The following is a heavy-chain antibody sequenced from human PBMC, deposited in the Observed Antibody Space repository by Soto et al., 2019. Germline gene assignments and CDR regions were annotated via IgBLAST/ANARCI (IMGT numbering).Heavy chain of an antibody. Sequence: LRLSCAASGFTFSSYAMSWVRQAPGKGLEWIGYMYHSGSTYYNPSLKSRVTISIDRSKNQFSLKLSSVTAEDTAVYYCARDHAIAAAGPPLYWGQGTLVTVSS. V-gene: IGHV4-30-2*01. CDR2: MYHSGST. CDR3: ARDHAIAAAGPPLY. D-gene: IGHD6-13*01. CDR1: GFTFSSYA. J-gene: IGHJ4*02.